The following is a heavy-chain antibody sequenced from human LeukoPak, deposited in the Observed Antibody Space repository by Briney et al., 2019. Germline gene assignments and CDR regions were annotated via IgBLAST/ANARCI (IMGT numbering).Heavy chain of an antibody. V-gene: IGHV3-74*01. Sequence: GSLRLSCAASGFTFSSYWMHWVRQARGKGLVWVSRIDSDGSNTAYADSVKGRFTISRDNAKNTLYLQMNSLRAEDTALYYCPSDMHSSSWYWYFDLWGRGTLVTVSS. CDR1: GFTFSSYW. D-gene: IGHD6-13*01. J-gene: IGHJ2*01. CDR2: IDSDGSNT. CDR3: PSDMHSSSWYWYFDL.